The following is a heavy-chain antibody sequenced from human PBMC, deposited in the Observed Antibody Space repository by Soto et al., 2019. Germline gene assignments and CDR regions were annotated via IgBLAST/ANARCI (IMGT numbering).Heavy chain of an antibody. V-gene: IGHV1-8*01. Sequence: QVKLVQSGTEVKKPGASVKVSCKASGYTFTSHDINWVRQATGQGLEWMGWMNPNSGNTGYAQKFQGRVTMTRNTYIRTAYMELSSLRSEDTAVYYCARWDYGVYARFDYWGQGTLVTVSS. J-gene: IGHJ4*02. CDR1: GYTFTSHD. CDR2: MNPNSGNT. D-gene: IGHD4-17*01. CDR3: ARWDYGVYARFDY.